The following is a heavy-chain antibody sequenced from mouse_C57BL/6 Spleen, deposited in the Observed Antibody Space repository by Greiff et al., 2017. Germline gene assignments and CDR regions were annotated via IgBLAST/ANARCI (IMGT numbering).Heavy chain of an antibody. CDR1: GYAFSSYW. CDR2: IYPGDGDT. D-gene: IGHD1-1*01. CDR3: ARKDGSSTFAY. J-gene: IGHJ3*01. V-gene: IGHV1-80*01. Sequence: VQGVESGAELVKPGASVKISCKASGYAFSSYWMNWVKQRPGKGLEWIGQIYPGDGDTNYNGKFKGKATLTADKSSSTAYMQLSSLTSEDSAVYFWARKDGSSTFAYWGQGTLVTVSA.